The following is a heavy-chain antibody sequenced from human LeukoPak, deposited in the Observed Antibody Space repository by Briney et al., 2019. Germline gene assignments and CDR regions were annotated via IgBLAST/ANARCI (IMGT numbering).Heavy chain of an antibody. CDR1: GYSMSSGYY. CDR3: ARDKPSPY. CDR2: IYYGGST. Sequence: SETLSLTCTVSGYSMSSGYYWGWIRQPPGKGLEWIGSIYYGGSTSYNPSLKSRVTISVDTSKNQFSLKLSSVTVADTAVYYCARDKPSPYWGQGTLVTVSS. J-gene: IGHJ4*02. V-gene: IGHV4-38-2*02.